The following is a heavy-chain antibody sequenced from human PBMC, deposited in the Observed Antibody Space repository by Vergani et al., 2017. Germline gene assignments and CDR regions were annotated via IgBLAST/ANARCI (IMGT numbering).Heavy chain of an antibody. J-gene: IGHJ4*02. D-gene: IGHD3-22*01. Sequence: QVQLQESGPGLVKPSETLSLTCSVSGGSVSSGSYYWSWIRQPPGKGLEWIGYISYSGSTNYNPSLKSRVTISVDTSKNQFSLKLSSVTAADMAVYYCAREVHYYDSSGVGFDYWGQGTLVTVSS. V-gene: IGHV4-61*01. CDR3: AREVHYYDSSGVGFDY. CDR2: ISYSGST. CDR1: GGSVSSGSYY.